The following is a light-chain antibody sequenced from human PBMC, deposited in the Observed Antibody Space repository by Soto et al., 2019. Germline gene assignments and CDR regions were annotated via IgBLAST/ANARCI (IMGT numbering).Light chain of an antibody. CDR3: MSYVSSATYV. CDR1: SSDVGGYNF. J-gene: IGLJ1*01. CDR2: DVT. Sequence: QSAPTQPASVSGSPGQSITISCTGTSSDVGGYNFVSWYQQHPGRAPKLMIYDVTNRPSGVSNRFYGSKSGNTASLTISDLQAEDEADYYCMSYVSSATYVFGTGTQLTVL. V-gene: IGLV2-14*03.